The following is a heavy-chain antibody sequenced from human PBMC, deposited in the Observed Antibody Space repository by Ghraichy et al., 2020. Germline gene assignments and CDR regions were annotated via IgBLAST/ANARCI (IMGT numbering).Heavy chain of an antibody. D-gene: IGHD6-19*01. CDR2: IGTAGNT. Sequence: GGSLRLSCAASGFIFSNYDMYWVRQAPGKGLEWVSFIGTAGNTYYVGSVEGRITISRENAKNSLYLQMNSLRAGDTAVYYCARGIAVTGGYFDYWGQGILVTVSS. J-gene: IGHJ4*02. V-gene: IGHV3-13*01. CDR3: ARGIAVTGGYFDY. CDR1: GFIFSNYD.